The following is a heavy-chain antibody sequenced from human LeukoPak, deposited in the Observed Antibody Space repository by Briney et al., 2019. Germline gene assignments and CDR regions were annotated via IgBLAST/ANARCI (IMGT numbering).Heavy chain of an antibody. CDR1: GFTFSSYG. CDR2: IRYDGSNK. CDR3: AKDAGVAPGAFDI. V-gene: IGHV3-30*02. J-gene: IGHJ3*02. Sequence: GGSLRLSCAASGFTFSSYGMHWVRQAPGRGLEWVAFIRYDGSNKYYADSVKGRFTISRDNSKNTLYLQMNSLRAEDTAVYYCAKDAGVAPGAFDIWGQGTMVTVSS. D-gene: IGHD7-27*01.